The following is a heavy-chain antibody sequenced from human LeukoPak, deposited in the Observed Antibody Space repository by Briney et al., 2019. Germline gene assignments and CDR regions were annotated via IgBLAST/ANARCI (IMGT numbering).Heavy chain of an antibody. CDR2: TNWNGGST. J-gene: IGHJ4*02. CDR3: ARSSGHSYGPFPY. V-gene: IGHV3-20*04. CDR1: GFTFDDYG. D-gene: IGHD5-18*01. Sequence: GGSLRLSCAASGFTFDDYGMSWVRQAPGKGLEWVSDTNWNGGSTGYADSVKGRFTVSRDNAKNSLYLQMNGLRVEDTALYYCARSSGHSYGPFPYWGQGTLVTVSS.